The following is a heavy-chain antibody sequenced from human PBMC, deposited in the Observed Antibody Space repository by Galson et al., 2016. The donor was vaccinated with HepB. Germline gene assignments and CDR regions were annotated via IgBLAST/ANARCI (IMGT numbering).Heavy chain of an antibody. Sequence: SLRLSCAASGFTFSSYGMHWVRQAPGKGLEWVAVIWYDGSNKYYADSVKGRFTISRDNSKNTLYLQMNSLRAEDTAVYYCARDSIVGATESADYWGQGTPVTVSS. D-gene: IGHD1-26*01. CDR2: IWYDGSNK. CDR3: ARDSIVGATESADY. V-gene: IGHV3-33*01. CDR1: GFTFSSYG. J-gene: IGHJ4*02.